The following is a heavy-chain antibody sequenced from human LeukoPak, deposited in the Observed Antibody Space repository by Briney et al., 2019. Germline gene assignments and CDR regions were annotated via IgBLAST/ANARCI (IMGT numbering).Heavy chain of an antibody. CDR2: INPNSGGT. Sequence: ASVKVSCKASGYTFTGYYMHWVRQAPGQGLEWMGWINPNSGGTNYAQKFQGWVTMTRGTSISTAYMELSRLRSDDTAVYYCARAKRGYSYGEYYFDYWGQGTLVTVSS. J-gene: IGHJ4*02. CDR3: ARAKRGYSYGEYYFDY. D-gene: IGHD5-18*01. V-gene: IGHV1-2*04. CDR1: GYTFTGYY.